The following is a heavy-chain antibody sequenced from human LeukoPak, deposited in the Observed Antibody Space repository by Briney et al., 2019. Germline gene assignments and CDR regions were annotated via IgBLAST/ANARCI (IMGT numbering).Heavy chain of an antibody. CDR3: AKDPPLEWLPLYYYYMDV. CDR1: GFTFSSYA. Sequence: PGGSLRLSCAASGFTFSSYAMSWVRQAPGKGLEWVSAISGSGGSTSYADSVKGRFAISRDNSKNTLYLQMSSLRAEDTAVYYCAKDPPLEWLPLYYYYMDVWGKGTTVTVSS. J-gene: IGHJ6*03. D-gene: IGHD3-3*01. V-gene: IGHV3-23*01. CDR2: ISGSGGST.